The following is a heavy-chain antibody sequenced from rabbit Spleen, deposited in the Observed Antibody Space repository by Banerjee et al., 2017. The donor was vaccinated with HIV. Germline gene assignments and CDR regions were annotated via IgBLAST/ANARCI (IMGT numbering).Heavy chain of an antibody. Sequence: QEQLVESGGGLVKPGASLTLICTASGFSFSSGYDMSWVRQAPGKGLEWIACTYSIRGDTYYAPWAKGRFTISKTSSTTVDLKMTSLTAADTATYFCARDDYNDYGVNFNLWGPWTLVTVS. CDR3: ARDDYNDYGVNFNL. J-gene: IGHJ4*01. CDR2: TYSIRGDT. CDR1: GFSFSSGYD. D-gene: IGHD2-1*01. V-gene: IGHV1S45*01.